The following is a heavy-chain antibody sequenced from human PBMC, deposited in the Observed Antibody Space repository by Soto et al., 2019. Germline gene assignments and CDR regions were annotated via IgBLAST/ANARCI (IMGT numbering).Heavy chain of an antibody. D-gene: IGHD6-19*01. V-gene: IGHV3-30*03. CDR1: GFVFSNYG. CDR2: ISNDGSKK. J-gene: IGHJ4*02. CDR3: ARDVAMPSGLGLGY. Sequence: GGSLRLSCAASGFVFSNYGIHWVRQAPGKGLEWVAFISNDGSKKYYGDSVKGRFTISRDNSENTVYLQMTSLRPDDTAVFYCARDVAMPSGLGLGYWGQGTLVTVSS.